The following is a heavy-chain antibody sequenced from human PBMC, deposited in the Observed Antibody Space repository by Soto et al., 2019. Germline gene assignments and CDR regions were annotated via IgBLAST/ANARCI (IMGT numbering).Heavy chain of an antibody. D-gene: IGHD6-19*01. V-gene: IGHV1-2*02. CDR3: ARGVGRAPLAVTPTGLY. Sequence: ASVKVSCKASGYTFTGYYMHWVRQAPGQGLEWLGWINPNSGGTNYAQKFQGRVTMTRDTSISTAYMELSRLRSDDTAVYYCARGVGRAPLAVTPTGLYWGQGAVVPV. CDR1: GYTFTGYY. J-gene: IGHJ4*02. CDR2: INPNSGGT.